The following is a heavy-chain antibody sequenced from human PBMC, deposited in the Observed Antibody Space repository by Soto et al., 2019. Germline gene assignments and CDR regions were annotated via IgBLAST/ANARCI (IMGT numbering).Heavy chain of an antibody. CDR2: ISYDGSNK. Sequence: VGSLRLSCAASGFTFSSYGMHWVRQAPGKGLEWVAVISYDGSNKYYADSVKGRFTISRDNSKNTLYLQMNSLRAEDTAVYYCAKDFWLYYYDSSGFLMDVWGQGTTVTVSS. J-gene: IGHJ6*02. D-gene: IGHD3-22*01. CDR3: AKDFWLYYYDSSGFLMDV. CDR1: GFTFSSYG. V-gene: IGHV3-30*18.